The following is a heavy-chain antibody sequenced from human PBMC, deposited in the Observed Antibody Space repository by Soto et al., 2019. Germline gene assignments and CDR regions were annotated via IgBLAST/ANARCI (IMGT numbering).Heavy chain of an antibody. V-gene: IGHV3-53*01. CDR3: AKSSGTGWFADALDV. CDR1: GFTVSSYY. Sequence: EERRVESGGGLMQPGGSLRVSCAASGFTVSSYYMSWVRQSPGKGLEWVSVIYSGGSTYYADSVKRRFIISRDDYGNSLYLQMSSLGVEDTPVYYCAKSSGTGWFADALDVWGQGTMVTVSS. J-gene: IGHJ3*01. D-gene: IGHD6-19*01. CDR2: IYSGGST.